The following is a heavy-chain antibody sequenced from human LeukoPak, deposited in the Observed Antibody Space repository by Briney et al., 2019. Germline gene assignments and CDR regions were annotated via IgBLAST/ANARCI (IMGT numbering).Heavy chain of an antibody. CDR2: ISYDGSNK. Sequence: PGRSLRLSCAASGFTFSSYAMHWVRQAPGKGLEWVAVISYDGSNKYYADSVKGRFTISRDNSKNTLCLQMNSLRAEDTAVYYCARDHELVLDYWGQGTLVTVSS. D-gene: IGHD6-13*01. J-gene: IGHJ4*02. V-gene: IGHV3-30*04. CDR1: GFTFSSYA. CDR3: ARDHELVLDY.